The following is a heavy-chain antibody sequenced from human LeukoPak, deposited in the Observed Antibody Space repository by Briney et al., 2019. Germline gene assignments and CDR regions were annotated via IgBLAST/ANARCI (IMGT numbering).Heavy chain of an antibody. CDR1: GFTFSSYS. V-gene: IGHV3-23*01. CDR3: AKGPGKVVVPAAHYFDY. D-gene: IGHD2-2*01. CDR2: ISGSGGST. J-gene: IGHJ4*01. Sequence: GGSLRLSCAASGFTFSSYSMSWVRQAPGKGLEWVSAISGSGGSTYYADSVKGRFTTSRDNSKNTLYLQMNSLRAEDTAVYYCAKGPGKVVVPAAHYFDYWGQEPWSPSPQ.